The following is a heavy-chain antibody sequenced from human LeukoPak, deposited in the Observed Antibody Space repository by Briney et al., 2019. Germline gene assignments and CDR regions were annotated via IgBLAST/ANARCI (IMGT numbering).Heavy chain of an antibody. CDR1: GFTFSSYA. CDR2: ISGSGGST. Sequence: GGSLRLSCAASGFTFSSYAMSWVRQAPGKGLERVSAISGSGGSTYYADSVKGRFTISRDNSKNTLYLQMNSLRAEDTAVYYCAKDYYDSSGYYYSPFDYWGQGTLVTVSS. CDR3: AKDYYDSSGYYYSPFDY. J-gene: IGHJ4*02. D-gene: IGHD3-22*01. V-gene: IGHV3-23*01.